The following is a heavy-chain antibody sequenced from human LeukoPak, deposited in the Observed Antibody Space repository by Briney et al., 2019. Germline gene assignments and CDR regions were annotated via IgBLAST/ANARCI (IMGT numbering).Heavy chain of an antibody. CDR2: INSDGSWT. CDR3: VSFYETY. Sequence: GGSLRLSCAASGNYWMHWVRQAPGKGLVWVSHINSDGSWTSYADSVEGRFTISKDNAKNTVYLQMNNLRAEDTAVYYCVSFYETYWGRGTLVTVSS. J-gene: IGHJ4*02. CDR1: GNYW. D-gene: IGHD2-2*01. V-gene: IGHV3-74*01.